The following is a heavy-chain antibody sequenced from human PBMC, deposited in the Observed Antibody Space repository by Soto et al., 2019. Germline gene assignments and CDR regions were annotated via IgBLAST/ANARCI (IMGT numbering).Heavy chain of an antibody. CDR1: GFTFSSYW. CDR3: ARESSGYYYRIYYYGMDV. D-gene: IGHD3-22*01. J-gene: IGHJ6*02. V-gene: IGHV3-74*01. CDR2: INSDGSST. Sequence: EVQLVESGGGLVQPGGSLRLSCAASGFTFSSYWMHWVRQAPGKGLVWVSRINSDGSSTSYADSVKGRFTISRDNAKNTLYLQMNSLRAEDTAVYYCARESSGYYYRIYYYGMDVWCQGTTVTVSS.